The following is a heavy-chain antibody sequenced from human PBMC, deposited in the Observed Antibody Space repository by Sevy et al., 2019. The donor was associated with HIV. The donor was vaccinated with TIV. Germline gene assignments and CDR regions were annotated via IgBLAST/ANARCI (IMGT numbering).Heavy chain of an antibody. J-gene: IGHJ6*02. CDR2: LDGSGGST. V-gene: IGHV3-23*01. CDR1: GFTFSSYA. D-gene: IGHD1-26*01. Sequence: GGSLRLSCAASGFTFSSYAMSWVRQAPGKGLKWVSALDGSGGSTYSADSVKGRFTISRDNSKNTLYLQMNSLRAEDTDIYFCARVVGALPGYYYGMDVWGQGTTVTVSS. CDR3: ARVVGALPGYYYGMDV.